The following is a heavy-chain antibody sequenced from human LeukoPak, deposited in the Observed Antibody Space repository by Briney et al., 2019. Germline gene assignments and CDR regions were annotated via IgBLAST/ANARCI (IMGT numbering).Heavy chain of an antibody. Sequence: ASVKVSCKASGYTFTGYYMHWVRQAPGQGPEWMGWINPNSGGTNYAQKFQGRVTMTRDTSISTAYMELSRLRSDDTAVYYCARDWTYYYDSSGYPIFDYWGQGTLVTVSS. CDR3: ARDWTYYYDSSGYPIFDY. D-gene: IGHD3-22*01. J-gene: IGHJ4*02. V-gene: IGHV1-2*02. CDR2: INPNSGGT. CDR1: GYTFTGYY.